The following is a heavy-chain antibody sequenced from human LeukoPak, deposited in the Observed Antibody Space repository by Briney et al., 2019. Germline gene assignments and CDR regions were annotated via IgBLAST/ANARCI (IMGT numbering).Heavy chain of an antibody. V-gene: IGHV1-69*05. CDR3: ARDLNGVYCSGGSCYSSGPHNWFDP. CDR1: GGTLSSYA. CDR2: IIPIFGTA. Sequence: ASVKVSCKASGGTLSSYAISWVRQAPGQGLEWMGGIIPIFGTANYAQKFQGRVTMTRDTSTSTVYMELSSLRSEDTAVYYCARDLNGVYCSGGSCYSSGPHNWFDPWGQGTLVTVSS. D-gene: IGHD2-15*01. J-gene: IGHJ5*02.